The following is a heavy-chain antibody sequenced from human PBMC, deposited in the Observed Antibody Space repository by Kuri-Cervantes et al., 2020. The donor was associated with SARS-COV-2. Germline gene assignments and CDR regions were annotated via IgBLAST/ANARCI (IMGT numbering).Heavy chain of an antibody. Sequence: SETLSLTCTVSGGSVSSGSYYWSWIRQPPGKGLEWIGYIYYSGSTNYNPSLKSRVTISVDTSENQFSLKLSSVTAADTAVYYCARAFNWAMYYFDYWGQGTLVTVSS. CDR3: ARAFNWAMYYFDY. J-gene: IGHJ4*02. CDR2: IYYSGST. V-gene: IGHV4-61*01. CDR1: GGSVSSGSYY. D-gene: IGHD7-27*01.